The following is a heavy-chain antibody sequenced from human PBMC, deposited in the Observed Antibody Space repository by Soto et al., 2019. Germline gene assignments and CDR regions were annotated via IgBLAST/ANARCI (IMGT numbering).Heavy chain of an antibody. Sequence: ASVKVSCKASGYTFTSYDINWVRQATGQGLEWMGWMNPNSGNTGYAQKFQGRVAMTRNTSISTAYMELSSLRSEDTAVYYCARRGGHYDFWSGYRGYYYYGMDVWGQGTTVTVSS. V-gene: IGHV1-8*01. J-gene: IGHJ6*02. CDR1: GYTFTSYD. CDR3: ARRGGHYDFWSGYRGYYYYGMDV. D-gene: IGHD3-3*01. CDR2: MNPNSGNT.